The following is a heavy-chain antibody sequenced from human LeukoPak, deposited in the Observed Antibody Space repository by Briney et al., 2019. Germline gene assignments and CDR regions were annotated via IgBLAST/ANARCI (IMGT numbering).Heavy chain of an antibody. Sequence: GGSLRLSCAASGLTFSSNAMSWVRQAPGKGLEWVSAISGGGGSTYYADSVKGRFTISRDNSRNTLYLQMNSLRAEDTALYYCANGLMSRARIDYWGQGTLVTVSS. CDR1: GLTFSSNA. J-gene: IGHJ4*02. D-gene: IGHD3-10*01. CDR2: ISGGGGST. CDR3: ANGLMSRARIDY. V-gene: IGHV3-23*01.